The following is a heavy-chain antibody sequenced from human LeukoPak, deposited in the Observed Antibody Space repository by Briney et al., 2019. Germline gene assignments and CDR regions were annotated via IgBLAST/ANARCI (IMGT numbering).Heavy chain of an antibody. Sequence: PSETLSLTCTVSGGSISSSSYYWGWIRQPPGKGLEWIGSIYYSGSTYYNPSLKSRVTISVDTSKNQFSLKLSSVTAADTAVYYCARAIPRRWELLRRSDLGDAFDIWGQGTMVTVSS. CDR2: IYYSGST. CDR1: GGSISSSSYY. J-gene: IGHJ3*02. CDR3: ARAIPRRWELLRRSDLGDAFDI. V-gene: IGHV4-39*07. D-gene: IGHD1-26*01.